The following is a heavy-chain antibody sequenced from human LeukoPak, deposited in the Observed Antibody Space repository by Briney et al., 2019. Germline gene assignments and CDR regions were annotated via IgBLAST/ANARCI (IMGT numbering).Heavy chain of an antibody. CDR2: IDRDGSRI. CDR3: VRGNDYGGPHY. V-gene: IGHV3-74*01. D-gene: IGHD4-23*01. J-gene: IGHJ4*02. Sequence: GFLRLSCAVSGFTFSSYWMHWVRQAPGKGLVWVSRIDRDGSRINYADSVKGRYTISRDNGKNTLFLQMNSLRAEDAAVYYCVRGNDYGGPHYWGQGTLVTVSS. CDR1: GFTFSSYW.